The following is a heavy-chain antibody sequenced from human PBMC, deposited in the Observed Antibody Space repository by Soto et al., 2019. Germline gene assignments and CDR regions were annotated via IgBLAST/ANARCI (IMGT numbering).Heavy chain of an antibody. CDR1: GFSLTTTGVC. V-gene: IGHV2-70*11. D-gene: IGHD3-10*01. J-gene: IGHJ5*02. CDR3: ARLGGNWFAP. CDR2: INWNDDK. Sequence: KSGPTLVNPTQTLTLTCTFSGFSLTTTGVCVSWIRQPPGKALEWLARINWNDDKYYNTSLKTRLTISKDTSKNQVVLTMTNMEPVDTATYYCARLGGNWFAPWGQGTLVTVSS.